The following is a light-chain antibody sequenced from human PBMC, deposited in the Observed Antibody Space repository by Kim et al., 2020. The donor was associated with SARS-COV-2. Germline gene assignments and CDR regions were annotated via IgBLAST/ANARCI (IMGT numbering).Light chain of an antibody. CDR2: DNN. Sequence: GQKVTISCYGSSSNIGNNYVSWYQQFPGTAPKLLIYDNNKRPSGIPDRFSGSKSGTSATLGITGLQTGDEADYYCGTWDSSLSAVVFGGGTQLTVL. CDR1: SSNIGNNY. J-gene: IGLJ2*01. V-gene: IGLV1-51*01. CDR3: GTWDSSLSAVV.